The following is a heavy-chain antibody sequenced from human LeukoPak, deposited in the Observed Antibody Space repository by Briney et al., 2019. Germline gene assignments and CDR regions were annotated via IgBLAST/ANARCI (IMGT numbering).Heavy chain of an antibody. D-gene: IGHD2-2*01. Sequence: GGSLRLSCAASGFTFSSYAMSWVRQAPGKGLEWVSAISGSGGSTYYADSVKGRFTISRDNSKNTLYLQMNSLRAEDTAVYYCAKDYIVVVPGAHRVGRFDYWGQGTLVTVSS. CDR2: ISGSGGST. CDR1: GFTFSSYA. V-gene: IGHV3-23*01. CDR3: AKDYIVVVPGAHRVGRFDY. J-gene: IGHJ4*02.